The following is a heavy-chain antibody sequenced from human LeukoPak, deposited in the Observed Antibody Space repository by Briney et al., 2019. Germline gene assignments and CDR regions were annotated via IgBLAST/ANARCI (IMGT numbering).Heavy chain of an antibody. V-gene: IGHV3-48*01. J-gene: IGHJ4*02. CDR2: ISSSTRTI. CDR3: WRGPSGYHNT. D-gene: IGHD5-12*01. Sequence: PGGSLTLSCAASGFTFSNYRMNWVRPAPGKGLEWLSYISSSTRTIYYPASVKGPFTISRANSKHSLYLQMNTLKATATAVVYCWRGPSGYHNTGGQGTVVTVSS. CDR1: GFTFSNYR.